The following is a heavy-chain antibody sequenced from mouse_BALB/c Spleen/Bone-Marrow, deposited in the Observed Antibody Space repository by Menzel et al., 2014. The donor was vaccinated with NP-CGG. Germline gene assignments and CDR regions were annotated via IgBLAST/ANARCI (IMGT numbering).Heavy chain of an antibody. CDR2: ISTYSGNT. CDR1: GYRFTDYA. V-gene: IGHV1-67*01. CDR3: ARRGYDFAIDY. J-gene: IGHJ4*01. D-gene: IGHD2-14*01. Sequence: VKLMESGPELVRPGVSVKISCKGSGYRFTDYAMPWVKQSHAKSLEWIGVISTYSGNTNYNQKFKGKATMTVDKSSSTAYMELARLTSEDSAIYYWARRGYDFAIDYWGQGTSVTVSS.